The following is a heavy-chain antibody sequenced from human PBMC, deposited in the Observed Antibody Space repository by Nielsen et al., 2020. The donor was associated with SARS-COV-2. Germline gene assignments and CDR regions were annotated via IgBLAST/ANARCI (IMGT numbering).Heavy chain of an antibody. CDR3: AKGHPPYSYVPLFDY. CDR2: ITSDGSRT. V-gene: IGHV3-74*01. J-gene: IGHJ4*02. Sequence: GESLKISCAASGFTFSTNWMHWVRQAPGKGLVWVSRITSDGSRTTYADSVQGRFTISRDNSKNTLYLQMNSLRAEDTAVYYCAKGHPPYSYVPLFDYWGQGTLVTVSS. CDR1: GFTFSTNW. D-gene: IGHD5-18*01.